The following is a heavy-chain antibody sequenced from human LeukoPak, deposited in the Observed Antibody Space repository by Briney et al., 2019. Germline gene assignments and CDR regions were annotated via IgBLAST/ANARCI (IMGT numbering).Heavy chain of an antibody. V-gene: IGHV1-18*01. Sequence: GASVKVSCKASGYTFTSYGISWVRQAPGQGLEWMGWISAYNGNTNYAQKLQGRVTMTTDTSTSTAYMELRSLRSDDTAVYYCARFDYDSSGYYSRPGWEDAFDIWGQGTMVTVSS. CDR3: ARFDYDSSGYYSRPGWEDAFDI. J-gene: IGHJ3*02. CDR2: ISAYNGNT. CDR1: GYTFTSYG. D-gene: IGHD3-22*01.